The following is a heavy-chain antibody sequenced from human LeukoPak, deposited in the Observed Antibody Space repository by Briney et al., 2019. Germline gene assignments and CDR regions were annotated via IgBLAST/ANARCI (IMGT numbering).Heavy chain of an antibody. CDR3: AKEGFGNYYSAYFDY. V-gene: IGHV3-30*02. Sequence: PGGSLRLSCAASGFTFSNYGMHWVRQAPGKGLEWVAFIRYDGTNKYYADSVKGRFTISRDDSKNTLYLQMNSLRAEDTAVYYCAKEGFGNYYSAYFDYWGQGTPVTVSS. CDR1: GFTFSNYG. J-gene: IGHJ4*02. CDR2: IRYDGTNK. D-gene: IGHD1-26*01.